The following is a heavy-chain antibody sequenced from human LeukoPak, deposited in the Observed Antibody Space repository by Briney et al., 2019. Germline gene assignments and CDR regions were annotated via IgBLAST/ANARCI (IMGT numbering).Heavy chain of an antibody. CDR3: ARVRVGYSYGYVLDY. CDR1: GGSISSYY. Sequence: SETLSLTXTVSGGSISSYYWSWIRQPAGKGLEWIGRIYTSGSTNYNPSLKSRVTMSVDTSKNQFSLKLSSVTAADTAVYYCARVRVGYSYGYVLDYWGQGTLVTVSS. V-gene: IGHV4-4*07. CDR2: IYTSGST. J-gene: IGHJ4*02. D-gene: IGHD5-18*01.